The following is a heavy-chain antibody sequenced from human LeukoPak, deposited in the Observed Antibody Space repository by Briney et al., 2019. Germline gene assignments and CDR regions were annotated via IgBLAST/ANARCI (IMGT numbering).Heavy chain of an antibody. V-gene: IGHV3-23*01. CDR3: AKMGSVAGDY. CDR2: ISDSGGST. CDR1: GFTFSNYV. Sequence: PGGSLRLSCAASGFTFSNYVMSWVRQAPGKGLEWVSTISDSGGSTYYADSVKGRFTISRDNSKNTLYLQMNSLRAEDTAVYYCAKMGSVAGDYWGQGTLVTVFS. D-gene: IGHD6-19*01. J-gene: IGHJ4*02.